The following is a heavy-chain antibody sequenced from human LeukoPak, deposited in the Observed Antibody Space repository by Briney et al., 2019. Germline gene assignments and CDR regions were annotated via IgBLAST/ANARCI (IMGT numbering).Heavy chain of an antibody. Sequence: GGSLRLSCAASGFSLSSYSMNWVRQAPGKGLEWVSSITISSNFIYYADSGKGRFTISRDNAKNSLYLQMNSLRAEDTAVYFCARDGHGDGILTGYSYFGMDVWGQGTTVTVSS. CDR2: ITISSNFI. D-gene: IGHD3-9*01. J-gene: IGHJ6*02. V-gene: IGHV3-21*01. CDR1: GFSLSSYS. CDR3: ARDGHGDGILTGYSYFGMDV.